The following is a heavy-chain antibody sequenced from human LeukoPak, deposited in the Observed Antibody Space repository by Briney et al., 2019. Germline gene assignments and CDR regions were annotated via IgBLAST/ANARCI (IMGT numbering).Heavy chain of an antibody. D-gene: IGHD3-22*01. J-gene: IGHJ6*02. Sequence: GGSLRLSCVASGFTASTLYMHWVRQAPGKGLEWVSVIYSGGSTYYADSVKGRFTISRDNSKNTLYLQMNSLRAEDTAVYYCARDPIYYDSSGYGSEHYYGMDVWGQGTTVTVSS. CDR1: GFTASTLY. CDR3: ARDPIYYDSSGYGSEHYYGMDV. V-gene: IGHV3-66*01. CDR2: IYSGGST.